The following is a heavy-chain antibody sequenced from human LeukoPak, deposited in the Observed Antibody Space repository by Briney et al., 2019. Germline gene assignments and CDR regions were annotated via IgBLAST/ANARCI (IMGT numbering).Heavy chain of an antibody. V-gene: IGHV4-59*01. CDR1: GGSIGSYY. CDR3: ARGGYSSWYDY. D-gene: IGHD6-13*01. J-gene: IGHJ4*02. Sequence: PSETLSLTCTVSGGSIGSYYWSWIRQPPGKGLEWIGYIYYSGSTNYNPSLKSRVTISVDTSKNQFSLKLSSVTAADTAVYYCARGGYSSWYDYWGQGTLVTVSS. CDR2: IYYSGST.